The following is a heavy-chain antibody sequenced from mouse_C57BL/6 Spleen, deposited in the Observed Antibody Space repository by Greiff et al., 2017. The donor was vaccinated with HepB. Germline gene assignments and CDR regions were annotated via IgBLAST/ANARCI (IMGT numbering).Heavy chain of an antibody. CDR1: GYTFTEYT. Sequence: QVQLQQSGAELVKPGASVKLSCKASGYTFTEYTIHWVKQRSGQGLEWIGWFYPGSGSIKYNEKFKDKATLTADKSSSTVYMELSRLTSEDSAVYFCERHDEVFITTGIYWYFDVWGTGTTVTVSS. CDR2: FYPGSGSI. CDR3: ERHDEVFITTGIYWYFDV. J-gene: IGHJ1*03. D-gene: IGHD1-2*01. V-gene: IGHV1-62-2*01.